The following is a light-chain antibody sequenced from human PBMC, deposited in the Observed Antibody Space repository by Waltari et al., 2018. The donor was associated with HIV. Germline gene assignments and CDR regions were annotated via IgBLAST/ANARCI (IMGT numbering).Light chain of an antibody. CDR2: EVI. J-gene: IGLJ3*02. Sequence: QSALTQPPSASGSPGQSVTISCTGTSSDVGGYNYVSWYQQHPGKAPKSIIYEVIKRPSGVPDCVSGSKSGNTASLTVSGLQAEEEADYYCSSYAGSNWVFGGGTKLTVL. V-gene: IGLV2-8*01. CDR1: SSDVGGYNY. CDR3: SSYAGSNWV.